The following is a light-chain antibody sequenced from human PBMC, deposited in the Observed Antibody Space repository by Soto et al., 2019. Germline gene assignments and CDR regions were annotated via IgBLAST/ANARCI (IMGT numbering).Light chain of an antibody. V-gene: IGKV3-20*01. J-gene: IGKJ5*01. CDR2: GAS. Sequence: DILLTQSSATLSFSPGERAALSCMGSESIDRYLAWDQQKPGQAPRLLIYGASSRATGIPDRFSGSGSGTDFTLTISRLEPEDFAVYYCQQHGSSPITFGQGTRLEIK. CDR1: ESIDRY. CDR3: QQHGSSPIT.